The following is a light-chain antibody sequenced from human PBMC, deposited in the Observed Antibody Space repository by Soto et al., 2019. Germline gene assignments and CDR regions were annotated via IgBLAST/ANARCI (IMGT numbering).Light chain of an antibody. J-gene: IGKJ1*01. Sequence: EIVMTQSPATLSVSPGERATLSCRASQSVSSNLAWYQQKPGQPPRLLIYGASTRATGIPARFSGSGSGTEFTLTISSLQSEDLAVYYCQQYNNWPRTFGQGTKVEIK. CDR2: GAS. CDR1: QSVSSN. CDR3: QQYNNWPRT. V-gene: IGKV3-15*01.